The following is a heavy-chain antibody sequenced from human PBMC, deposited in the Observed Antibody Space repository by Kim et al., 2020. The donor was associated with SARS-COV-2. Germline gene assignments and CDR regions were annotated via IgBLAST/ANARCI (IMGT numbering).Heavy chain of an antibody. CDR3: ARDLRYFDWLSHRGYFDL. J-gene: IGHJ2*01. CDR2: IYYSGST. D-gene: IGHD3-9*01. Sequence: SETLSLTCTVSGGSISSSSYYWGWIRQPPGKGLEWIGSIYYSGSTYYNPSLKSRVTISVDTSKNQFSLKLSSVTAADTAVYYCARDLRYFDWLSHRGYFDLWGRGTLVTVSS. CDR1: GGSISSSSYY. V-gene: IGHV4-39*07.